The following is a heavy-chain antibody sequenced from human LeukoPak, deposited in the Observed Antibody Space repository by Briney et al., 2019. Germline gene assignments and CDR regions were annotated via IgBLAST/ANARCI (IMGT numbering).Heavy chain of an antibody. J-gene: IGHJ4*02. Sequence: SETLSLTCTVSSGSISSYYWSWIRQPTGKGLEWIGYIYYSGSTNYNPSLKSRVTISVDTSKNQFSLKLSSVTAADTAVYYCARWGSNCGGHCYPDFDYWGQGTLVTVSS. CDR1: SGSISSYY. V-gene: IGHV4-59*01. CDR3: ARWGSNCGGHCYPDFDY. D-gene: IGHD2-21*01. CDR2: IYYSGST.